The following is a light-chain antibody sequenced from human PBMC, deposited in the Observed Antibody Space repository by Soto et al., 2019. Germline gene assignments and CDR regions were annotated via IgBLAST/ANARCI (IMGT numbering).Light chain of an antibody. Sequence: QSALTQPASVSGSPGQSITLSCTGTSSDIGYYDSVSWYQRHPDKAPKLIIYDVYSRPSGVSSRFSGSKSGNTASLTISGLQAEDEADYYCFSRPSSDTQVVFGGGTKVTVL. CDR1: SSDIGYYDS. CDR2: DVY. J-gene: IGLJ2*01. CDR3: FSRPSSDTQVV. V-gene: IGLV2-14*03.